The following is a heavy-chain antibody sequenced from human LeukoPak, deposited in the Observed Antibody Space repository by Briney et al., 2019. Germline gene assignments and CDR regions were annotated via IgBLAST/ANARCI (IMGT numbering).Heavy chain of an antibody. J-gene: IGHJ5*02. CDR3: ARPGERDYGDYAWFDP. CDR1: GYTLNGYY. D-gene: IGHD4-17*01. CDR2: INPNSGGT. Sequence: ASVKVSFKTSGYTLNGYYMHWVRQAPGKGLGWMGWINPNSGGTNYAQKFQGRVTMTRDTSISTAYMELSRLRSDDTAVYYCARPGERDYGDYAWFDPWGQGTLVTVSS. V-gene: IGHV1-2*02.